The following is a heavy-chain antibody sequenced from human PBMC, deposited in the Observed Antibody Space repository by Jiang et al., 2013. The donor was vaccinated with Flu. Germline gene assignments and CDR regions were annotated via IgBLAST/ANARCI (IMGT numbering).Heavy chain of an antibody. D-gene: IGHD3-22*01. CDR1: GDSVSSNSAA. V-gene: IGHV6-1*01. J-gene: IGHJ6*03. Sequence: SQTLSLTCAISGDSVSSNSAAWNWIRQSPSRGLEWLGRTYYRSKWYNDYAVSVKSRITINPDTSKNQFSLQLNSVTPEDTAVYYCARGFYYDSSGFFVGARRNYYYYYYMDVWGKGTHGHRLL. CDR2: TYYRSKWYN. CDR3: ARGFYYDSSGFFVGARRNYYYYYYMDV.